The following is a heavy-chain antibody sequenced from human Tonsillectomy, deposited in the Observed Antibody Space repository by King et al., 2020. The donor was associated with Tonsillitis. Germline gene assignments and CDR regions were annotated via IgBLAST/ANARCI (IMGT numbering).Heavy chain of an antibody. CDR2: ISGDGGKT. V-gene: IGHV3-43*02. J-gene: IGHJ6*03. D-gene: IGHD3-10*01. Sequence: VQLVESGGGVVQPGGSLRLSCATSGFTFDDYAMHWVRQAPGKGLEWVSLISGDGGKTFYTDSVKGRFTISRYNSKNSLYLQMNSLRTEDTALYYCVKDDQFGQTGYYYMDVWGKGTTVTVSS. CDR3: VKDDQFGQTGYYYMDV. CDR1: GFTFDDYA.